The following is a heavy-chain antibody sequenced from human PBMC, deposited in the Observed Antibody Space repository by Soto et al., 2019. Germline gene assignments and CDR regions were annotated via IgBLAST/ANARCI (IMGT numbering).Heavy chain of an antibody. CDR3: TTPIVVVVAASETYFQH. V-gene: IGHV3-15*01. J-gene: IGHJ1*01. CDR1: GFTFSNAW. D-gene: IGHD2-15*01. CDR2: IKSKTDGGTT. Sequence: EVQLVESGGRLVKPGGSLRLSCAASGFTFSNAWMSWVRQAPGKGLEWVGRIKSKTDGGTTDYAAPVKGRFTISRDHSKNTLYLQMDSLKTEDTAVYYCTTPIVVVVAASETYFQHGGQGTLVTVSS.